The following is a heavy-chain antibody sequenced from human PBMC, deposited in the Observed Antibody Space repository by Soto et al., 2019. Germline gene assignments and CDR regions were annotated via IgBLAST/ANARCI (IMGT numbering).Heavy chain of an antibody. J-gene: IGHJ6*02. D-gene: IGHD3-16*02. CDR1: GYTLTSYG. V-gene: IGHV1-18*04. CDR2: ISAYNGNT. Sequence: ASVKVSCKASGYTLTSYGISWVRQAPGQGLEWMGWISAYNGNTNYAQKLQGRVTMTTDTSTSTAYMELRSLRSDDTAVYYCASSPPIRVRGSYHKSGMDVWGQGTTVTVSS. CDR3: ASSPPIRVRGSYHKSGMDV.